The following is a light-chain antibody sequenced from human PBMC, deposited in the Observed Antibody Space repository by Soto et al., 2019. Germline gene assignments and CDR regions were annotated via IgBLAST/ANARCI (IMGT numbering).Light chain of an antibody. CDR3: QQYNNWPPWT. CDR1: QSVSSN. Sequence: EIVMTQSPATLSVSPGERASLSCRASQSVSSNLAWYQYTPGQAPRLLIYGASTRATGIPARFSGSGSGTEFTLTISSLQPEDFAVYYCQQYNNWPPWTFGQGTKVDIK. V-gene: IGKV3-15*01. J-gene: IGKJ1*01. CDR2: GAS.